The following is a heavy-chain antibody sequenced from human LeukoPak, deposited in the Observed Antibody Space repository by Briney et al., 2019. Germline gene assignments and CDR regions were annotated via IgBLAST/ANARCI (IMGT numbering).Heavy chain of an antibody. J-gene: IGHJ4*02. D-gene: IGHD6-13*01. CDR1: GFTFSSYS. CDR2: ISSSSSYI. Sequence: GGSLRFSCAASGFTFSSYSMNWVRQAPGKGLEWVSSISSSSSYIYYADSVKGRFTISRDNAKNSLYLQMNSLRAEDTAVYYCARDSSSWTYFDYWGQGTLVTVSS. CDR3: ARDSSSWTYFDY. V-gene: IGHV3-21*01.